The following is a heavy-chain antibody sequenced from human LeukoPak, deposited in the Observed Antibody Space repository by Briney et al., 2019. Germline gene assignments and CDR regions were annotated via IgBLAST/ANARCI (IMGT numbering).Heavy chain of an antibody. J-gene: IGHJ4*02. D-gene: IGHD5-24*01. CDR1: GFTVSTSV. Sequence: GGSLRLSCAASGFTVSTSVMHWVRQAPGKGLDWAAIISSDGTTKYYADSVKGRFTISRDNSKNTLFLQMDSLRVEDTAVYYCAKGGRWLQSGVDYWGQGTLVTVSS. CDR3: AKGGRWLQSGVDY. V-gene: IGHV3-30*18. CDR2: ISSDGTTK.